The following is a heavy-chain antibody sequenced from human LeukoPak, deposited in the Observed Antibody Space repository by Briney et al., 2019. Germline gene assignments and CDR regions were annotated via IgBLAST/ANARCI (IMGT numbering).Heavy chain of an antibody. D-gene: IGHD3-10*01. J-gene: IGHJ6*02. CDR2: IKQDGSEE. CDR1: GFNFATYW. CDR3: ARDTPLRELLPEARGNSSYYYGMDV. Sequence: GGSLRLSCAASGFNFATYWMNWVRQAPGKGLEWVANIKQDGSEEDYVDSVKGRFTISRDNARNSLYLQMNSLRAEDTAVYYCARDTPLRELLPEARGNSSYYYGMDVWAKGPRSPSP. V-gene: IGHV3-7*01.